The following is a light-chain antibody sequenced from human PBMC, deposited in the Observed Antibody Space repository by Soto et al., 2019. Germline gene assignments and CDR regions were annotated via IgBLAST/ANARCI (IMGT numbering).Light chain of an antibody. CDR1: SASVLTSYY. CDR2: STN. V-gene: IGLV8-61*01. Sequence: VVSQEPSFSVSPGETVTLTCGLTSASVLTSYYPSWYQQTPGQAPRTLIYSTNIRSSGVPDRFSGSILGNKAALTITGAQADDESDYYCALYVGSGTVVFGGGTKVTVL. J-gene: IGLJ2*01. CDR3: ALYVGSGTVV.